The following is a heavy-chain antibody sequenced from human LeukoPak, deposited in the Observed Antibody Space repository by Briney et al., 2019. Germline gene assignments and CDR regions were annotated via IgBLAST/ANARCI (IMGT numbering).Heavy chain of an antibody. CDR2: VNHGGTT. V-gene: IGHV4-34*01. CDR1: GESFSDYY. Sequence: SETLSLTCAVYGESFSDYYWSWIRQPPGRGLEWIGEVNHGGTTNYNPSLKSRVVISADTSKNQFSLKLNSVTAADTAVYYCARVVYGDSSKDFDYWGQGTLVTVSS. CDR3: ARVVYGDSSKDFDY. D-gene: IGHD4-17*01. J-gene: IGHJ4*02.